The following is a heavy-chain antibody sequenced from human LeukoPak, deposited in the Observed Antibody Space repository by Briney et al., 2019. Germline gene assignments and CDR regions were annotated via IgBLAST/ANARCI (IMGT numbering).Heavy chain of an antibody. CDR3: SRLTNLYSGSHWY. CDR2: IYPGDSDT. J-gene: IGHJ4*02. D-gene: IGHD1-26*01. CDR1: GSSFTIYW. Sequence: GESLKISCKGSGSSFTIYWIAWVRQMPGKGLEWMGIIYPGDSDTRYSPSFQGQVTISADKFISTAYLQWSSLKASDTAMYYCSRLTNLYSGSHWYWGQGTLVTVSS. V-gene: IGHV5-51*01.